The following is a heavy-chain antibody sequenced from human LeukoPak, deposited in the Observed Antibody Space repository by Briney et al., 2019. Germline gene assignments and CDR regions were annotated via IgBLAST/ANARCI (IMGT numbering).Heavy chain of an antibody. V-gene: IGHV4-4*07. J-gene: IGHJ4*02. CDR3: ARQGYTASYYFLDS. CDR2: IYATGST. CDR1: GDSIRSYW. Sequence: SETLSLTCDVSGDSIRSYWWGWVRQPAGKGLEWIGRIYATGSTKFNPSLKSRLTMSMDTSTNQFSLKLTSVTAAHTAVYFCARQGYTASYYFLDSWSQGTLVTVSS. D-gene: IGHD1-26*01.